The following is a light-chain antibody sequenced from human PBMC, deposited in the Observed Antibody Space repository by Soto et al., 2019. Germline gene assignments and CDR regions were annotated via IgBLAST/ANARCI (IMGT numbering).Light chain of an antibody. CDR2: GVS. CDR3: NLFTTSGPYF. V-gene: IGLV2-14*03. CDR1: SSDVGAYNY. J-gene: IGLJ1*01. Sequence: QSALTQPASVSGSPGQSITVSCTGTSSDVGAYNYVSWYQQHPGKAPKLIISGVSNRPSGVSNLFSASKSGNTASLTISGFQAEDEADYYCNLFTTSGPYFFGTGTKVTVL.